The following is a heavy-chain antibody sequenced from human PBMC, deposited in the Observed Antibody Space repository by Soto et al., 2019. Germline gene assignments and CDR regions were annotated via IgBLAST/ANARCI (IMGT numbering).Heavy chain of an antibody. J-gene: IGHJ4*02. CDR1: GFTFSSHS. CDR3: ARGVAVAGRSLVPFDY. D-gene: IGHD6-19*01. CDR2: ISSSGSTI. V-gene: IGHV3-48*01. Sequence: EVQLVESGGGLVQPGGALRLSCAASGFTFSSHSMNWVRQAPGKGLEWVSYISSSGSTIYYADSLKGRFTISRDNAKNSLYLQMNSLRAEDTAFYYCARGVAVAGRSLVPFDYWGQGTLVTVSS.